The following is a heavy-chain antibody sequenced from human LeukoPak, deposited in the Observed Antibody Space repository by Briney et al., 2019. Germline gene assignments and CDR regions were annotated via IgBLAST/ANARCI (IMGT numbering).Heavy chain of an antibody. CDR2: IYTSGST. J-gene: IGHJ6*02. Sequence: SETLSLTCTVSGGSISSYYWSWIRQPAGKGLEWIGRIYTSGSTNYNPSLKSRVTMSVDTSKNQFSLKLSSVTAADTAVYYCARYPNRQYYYGSGSRYGMDVWGQGTTVTVSS. CDR3: ARYPNRQYYYGSGSRYGMDV. V-gene: IGHV4-4*07. CDR1: GGSISSYY. D-gene: IGHD3-10*01.